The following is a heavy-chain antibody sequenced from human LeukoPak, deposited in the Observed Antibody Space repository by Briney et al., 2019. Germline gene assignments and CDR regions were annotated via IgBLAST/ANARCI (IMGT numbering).Heavy chain of an antibody. J-gene: IGHJ4*02. CDR1: GFTVSNNY. D-gene: IGHD2-2*02. Sequence: GGSLRLSCAASGFTVSNNYMSWVRQAPGKGLEWVSVIYGGGSTYYADSVKGRFTISRDNSKNTLYLQMNSLRAEDTAVYYCARGLGYCSSTSCYKWDMYYFDYWGQGTLVTVSS. V-gene: IGHV3-66*02. CDR2: IYGGGST. CDR3: ARGLGYCSSTSCYKWDMYYFDY.